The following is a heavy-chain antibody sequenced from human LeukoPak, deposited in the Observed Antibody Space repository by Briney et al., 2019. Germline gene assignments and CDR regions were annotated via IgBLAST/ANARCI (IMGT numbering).Heavy chain of an antibody. V-gene: IGHV3-66*01. Sequence: GGSLRLSCAASGFTVTSNCMTWVRQAPGKGLEWVSVIHTSGNTYYADSVKGRFTISRDISKNTLYLQMSSLRAEDTAVYYCVRGGSGWYLYDYWGEGTLVTVSS. CDR3: VRGGSGWYLYDY. D-gene: IGHD6-19*01. CDR2: IHTSGNT. J-gene: IGHJ4*02. CDR1: GFTVTSNC.